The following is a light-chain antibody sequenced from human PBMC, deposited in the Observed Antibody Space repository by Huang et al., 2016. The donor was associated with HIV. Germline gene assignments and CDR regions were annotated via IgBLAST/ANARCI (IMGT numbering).Light chain of an antibody. CDR3: QQYNGYPIT. V-gene: IGKV1-5*03. J-gene: IGKJ4*01. Sequence: DIQMTQSPSTLSASVGDRVTITCRASQNINTWLAWYQQRPGKAPTLLIYKASNLESKGPSRFSGSGSGTEFTLIINSLHPDDFATYYCQQYNGYPITFGGGTKV. CDR1: QNINTW. CDR2: KAS.